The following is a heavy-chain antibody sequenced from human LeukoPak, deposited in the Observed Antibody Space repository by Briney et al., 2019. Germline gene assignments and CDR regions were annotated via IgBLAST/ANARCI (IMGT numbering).Heavy chain of an antibody. J-gene: IGHJ6*03. CDR2: ISAYNGNT. D-gene: IGHD1-7*01. CDR1: GYTFTSYG. CDR3: ARFPKAGTTSFYYYYMDV. Sequence: ASVKVSCKASGYTFTSYGISWVRQAPGQGLEWMGWISAYNGNTNYAQKRQGRVTMTTDTSTSTAYMELRSLRSDDTAVYYCARFPKAGTTSFYYYYMDVWGKGTTVTVSS. V-gene: IGHV1-18*01.